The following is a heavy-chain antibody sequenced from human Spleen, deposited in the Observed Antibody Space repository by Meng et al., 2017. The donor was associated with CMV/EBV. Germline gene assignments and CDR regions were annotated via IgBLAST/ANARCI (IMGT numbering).Heavy chain of an antibody. D-gene: IGHD2-2*03. CDR1: GFSFSNYD. Sequence: GESLKISCAAFGFSFSNYDMHWVRQAPGQGLEWMGWINPSSGGTNFAQKFQGRVTMTRDTSISTAYMELSGLRSDDRAVYYCVRDFGYCSTTRCNWFDPWGQGTLVTVSS. CDR2: INPSSGGT. J-gene: IGHJ5*02. V-gene: IGHV1-2*02. CDR3: VRDFGYCSTTRCNWFDP.